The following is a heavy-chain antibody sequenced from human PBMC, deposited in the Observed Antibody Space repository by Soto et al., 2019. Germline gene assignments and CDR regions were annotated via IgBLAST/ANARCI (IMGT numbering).Heavy chain of an antibody. Sequence: GGSLRLSCAASGFTFSSYWMSWVRQAPGKGLEWVANIKQDGSEKYYVDSVKGRFTISRDNAKNSLYLQMNSLRAEDTAVYYCARGPATAWDYYYYGMDLWGPGPTFTVS. CDR3: ARGPATAWDYYYYGMDL. D-gene: IGHD2-2*01. CDR1: GFTFSSYW. J-gene: IGHJ6*02. CDR2: IKQDGSEK. V-gene: IGHV3-7*04.